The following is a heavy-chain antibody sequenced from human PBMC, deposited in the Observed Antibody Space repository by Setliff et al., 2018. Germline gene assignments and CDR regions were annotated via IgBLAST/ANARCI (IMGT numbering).Heavy chain of an antibody. CDR1: GYSISSGYY. Sequence: SETLSLTCTVSGYSISSGYYWSWIRQPAGKGLEWIGLIQSTGNTNYNPSLQSRVTISIDTSKNQFSLKMSSVTAADTAMYYCAGTPALGTSWLSPFDYWGQGTLVTVSS. CDR3: AGTPALGTSWLSPFDY. V-gene: IGHV4-38-2*02. CDR2: IQSTGNT. D-gene: IGHD5-12*01. J-gene: IGHJ4*02.